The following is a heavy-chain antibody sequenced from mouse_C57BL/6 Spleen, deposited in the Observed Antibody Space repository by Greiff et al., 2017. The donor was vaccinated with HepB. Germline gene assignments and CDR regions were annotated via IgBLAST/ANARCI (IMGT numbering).Heavy chain of an antibody. CDR2: IHPNSGST. V-gene: IGHV1-64*01. CDR1: GYTFTSYW. D-gene: IGHD1-1*01. CDR3: ARSVDGSSYTWFAY. J-gene: IGHJ3*01. Sequence: QVQLQQSGAELVKPGASVKLSCKASGYTFTSYWMHWVKQRPGQGLEWIGMIHPNSGSTNYNEKFKSKATLTVDKSSSTAYMQLSSLTSEDSAVYYCARSVDGSSYTWFAYWGQGTLVTVSA.